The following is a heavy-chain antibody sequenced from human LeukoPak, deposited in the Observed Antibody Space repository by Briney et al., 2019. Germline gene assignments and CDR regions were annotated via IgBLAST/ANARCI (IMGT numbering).Heavy chain of an antibody. CDR2: ISDTSTYT. V-gene: IGHV3-11*06. Sequence: GGSLRLSCAASGFTFSDYYMSWLRQAPGKGLEGLSFISDTSTYTNYADSVEGRFTISRDNAKNPLYLQLNSLRVEDTAVYYCARAREGGYGPETVDSWGQGTLVTVSS. CDR1: GFTFSDYY. D-gene: IGHD5-18*01. J-gene: IGHJ4*02. CDR3: ARAREGGYGPETVDS.